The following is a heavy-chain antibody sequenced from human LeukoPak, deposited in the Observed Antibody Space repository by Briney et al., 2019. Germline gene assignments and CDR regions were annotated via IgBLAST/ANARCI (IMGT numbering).Heavy chain of an antibody. J-gene: IGHJ4*02. V-gene: IGHV3-48*01. CDR1: GFTFSSYW. Sequence: PGGSLRLSCAASGFTFSSYWMSWVRQAPGKGLEWVSYISSSSSTIYYADSVKGRFTISRDNAKNSLYLQMSSLRAEDTAVYYCARVNRMVPGYCSGGTCPGDYWGQGTLVTVSS. CDR2: ISSSSSTI. CDR3: ARVNRMVPGYCSGGTCPGDY. D-gene: IGHD2-15*01.